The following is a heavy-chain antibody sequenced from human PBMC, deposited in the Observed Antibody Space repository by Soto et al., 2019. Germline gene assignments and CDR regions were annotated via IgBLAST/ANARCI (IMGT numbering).Heavy chain of an antibody. V-gene: IGHV3-30-3*01. CDR2: ISDDGINT. Sequence: QVQLVESGGGVVQPGRSLRLSCAASGFTFNNYAMYWVRQAPGKGLEWMAVISDDGINTYYADSVKGRFTISRDNSKITLYLQMNSLRPEDTAVYYCARGMITFGGYWGHVTLVTVSS. D-gene: IGHD3-16*01. CDR1: GFTFNNYA. CDR3: ARGMITFGGY. J-gene: IGHJ4*01.